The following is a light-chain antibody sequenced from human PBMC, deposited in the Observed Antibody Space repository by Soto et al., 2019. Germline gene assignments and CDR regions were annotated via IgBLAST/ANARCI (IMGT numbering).Light chain of an antibody. CDR1: QSISSY. J-gene: IGKJ2*01. CDR3: QQSHSTPYT. CDR2: AAS. Sequence: DIQMTQSPSSLSASVGDRVTITCRASQSISSYLNWYQQKPGKAPQLLIYAASSLRSGVPSRFSGSGSGTDFTLTISSLQPEDFATYSCQQSHSTPYTFGQGTKLEI. V-gene: IGKV1-39*01.